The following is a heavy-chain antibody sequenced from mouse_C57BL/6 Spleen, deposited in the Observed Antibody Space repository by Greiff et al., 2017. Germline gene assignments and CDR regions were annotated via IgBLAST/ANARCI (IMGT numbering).Heavy chain of an antibody. V-gene: IGHV2-6*03. CDR1: GFSLTSYG. CDR2: IWSDGST. CDR3: ARQGYGSSCEYAMDY. Sequence: QVQLKESGPGLVAPSQSLSISCTVSGFSLTSYGVHWVRQPPGQGLEWLVVIWSDGSTTNNSAHKSRLSIIKDNSKSQVILKMNSLQADDTAMYYCARQGYGSSCEYAMDYWGQGTSLTVSS. J-gene: IGHJ4*01. D-gene: IGHD1-1*01.